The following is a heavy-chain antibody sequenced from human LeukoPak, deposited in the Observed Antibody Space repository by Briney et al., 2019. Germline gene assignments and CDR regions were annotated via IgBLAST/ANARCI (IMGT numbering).Heavy chain of an antibody. CDR1: GFIYSRYD. D-gene: IGHD3-3*01. Sequence: GRSLSLSCAVSGFIYSRYDMLCVREATGKGGGGVAVISYEGCNKYYADSVKGRLTISRDNSKNTLYLQMNSLRAEDTAVYYCARIPHWYYDSKLSSNWFDPWGQGTLVTVSS. V-gene: IGHV3-30-3*01. CDR3: ARIPHWYYDSKLSSNWFDP. CDR2: ISYEGCNK. J-gene: IGHJ5*02.